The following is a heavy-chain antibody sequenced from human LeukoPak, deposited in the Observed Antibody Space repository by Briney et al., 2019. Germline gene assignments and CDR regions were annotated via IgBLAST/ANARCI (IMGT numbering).Heavy chain of an antibody. CDR1: GYTFTSYY. D-gene: IGHD2-2*01. V-gene: IGHV1-46*01. CDR2: INPSGGST. Sequence: GASVKVSCKASGYTFTSYYMHWVRQAPGQGLEWMGIINPSGGSTSYAQKFQGRVTMTRDTSTSTAYMELRSLRSDDTAVYYCARAFDDVVVPAAWFDPWGQGTLVTVSS. J-gene: IGHJ5*02. CDR3: ARAFDDVVVPAAWFDP.